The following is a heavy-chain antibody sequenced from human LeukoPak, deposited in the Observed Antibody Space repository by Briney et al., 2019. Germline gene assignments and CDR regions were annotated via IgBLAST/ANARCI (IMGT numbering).Heavy chain of an antibody. J-gene: IGHJ3*02. CDR3: ARDPLSTNDFDI. CDR1: GGSITNSY. D-gene: IGHD1-1*01. Sequence: PSETLSLTCTVSGGSITNSYWNWIRQSPGKGLEWIGYINYSGSTNYNPSLKSRVTISVDTSKNQSSLKLSSVTAADTAMYFCARDPLSTNDFDIWGQGTMVTVSS. V-gene: IGHV4-59*01. CDR2: INYSGST.